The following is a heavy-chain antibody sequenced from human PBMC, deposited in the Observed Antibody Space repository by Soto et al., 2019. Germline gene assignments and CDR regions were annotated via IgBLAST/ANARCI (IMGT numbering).Heavy chain of an antibody. Sequence: ASVKVSCKTSGYTFSNYDFSWVRQAPGQGLEWMGWVSNKNGVTNYAEKFRDRVTMTTDTSTNTIYMELRSLRFDDTAVYFCARERLNTGWYGFDHWGQGTLVTVSS. CDR2: VSNKNGVT. CDR1: GYTFSNYD. J-gene: IGHJ4*02. D-gene: IGHD2-8*02. V-gene: IGHV1-18*04. CDR3: ARERLNTGWYGFDH.